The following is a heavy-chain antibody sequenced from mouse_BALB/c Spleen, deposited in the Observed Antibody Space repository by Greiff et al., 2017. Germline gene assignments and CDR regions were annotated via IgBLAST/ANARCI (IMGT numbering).Heavy chain of an antibody. Sequence: EVQLQQSGAELVKPGASVKLSCTASGFNIKDTYMHWVKQRPEQGLEWIGRIDPANGNTKYDPKFQGKATITADTSSNTAYLQLSSLTSEDTAVYYCARWDDYDYAMDYWGQGTSVTVSA. V-gene: IGHV14-3*02. J-gene: IGHJ4*01. CDR2: IDPANGNT. CDR1: GFNIKDTY. CDR3: ARWDDYDYAMDY. D-gene: IGHD2-4*01.